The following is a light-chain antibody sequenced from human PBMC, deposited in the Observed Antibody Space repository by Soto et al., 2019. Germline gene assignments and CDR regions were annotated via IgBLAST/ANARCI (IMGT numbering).Light chain of an antibody. Sequence: EIVMTQSPATLSVSPGERATLSCRASQSVRSNLAWYQRKPGQAPRLLIFNASTRATPIPARFSGTGSGTEFTLTISSLQSEDSAFYYCLQYNNWPPYTFGQGTKLEIK. V-gene: IGKV3-15*01. CDR3: LQYNNWPPYT. CDR1: QSVRSN. CDR2: NAS. J-gene: IGKJ2*01.